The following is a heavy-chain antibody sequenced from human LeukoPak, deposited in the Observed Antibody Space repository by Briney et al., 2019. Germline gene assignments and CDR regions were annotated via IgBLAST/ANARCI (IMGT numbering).Heavy chain of an antibody. CDR1: GGSISSGGYY. CDR3: AREVLRHLSGIGDAFDI. CDR2: IYYSGST. Sequence: PSETLSLTCTVSGGSISSGGYYWSWIRQHPGKGLEWIGYIYYSGSTYYNPSLKSRVTISVDTSKNQFSLKLGSVTAADTAVYYCAREVLRHLSGIGDAFDIWGQGTMVTVSS. V-gene: IGHV4-31*03. D-gene: IGHD1-14*01. J-gene: IGHJ3*02.